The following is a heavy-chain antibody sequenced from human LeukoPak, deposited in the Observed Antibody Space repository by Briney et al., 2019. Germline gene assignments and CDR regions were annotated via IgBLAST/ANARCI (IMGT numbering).Heavy chain of an antibody. CDR2: IYYSGST. Sequence: PSETLSLTCTVSGGSISSGDYYWSWIRQPPGKGLEWIGYIYYSGSTYYNPSLKSRVTISVDTSKNQFSLKLSSVTAADTAVYYCAREYQLPKWNWFEPWGQGTLVTVSS. V-gene: IGHV4-30-4*08. CDR1: GGSISSGDYY. CDR3: AREYQLPKWNWFEP. D-gene: IGHD2-2*01. J-gene: IGHJ5*02.